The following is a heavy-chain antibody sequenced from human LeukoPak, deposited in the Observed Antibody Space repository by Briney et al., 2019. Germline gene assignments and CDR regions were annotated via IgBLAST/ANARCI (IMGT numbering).Heavy chain of an antibody. CDR2: INPSGGST. D-gene: IGHD3-3*01. J-gene: IGHJ5*02. V-gene: IGHV1-46*01. CDR1: GYTFTSYY. Sequence: ASVKVSCKASGYTFTSYYMYWVRQAPGQGLEWMGIINPSGGSTSYAQKFQGRVTMTRDTSTSTVYMELSSLRSEDTAVYYCARDQSDNLLEWFAGVYPWGQGTLVTVSS. CDR3: ARDQSDNLLEWFAGVYP.